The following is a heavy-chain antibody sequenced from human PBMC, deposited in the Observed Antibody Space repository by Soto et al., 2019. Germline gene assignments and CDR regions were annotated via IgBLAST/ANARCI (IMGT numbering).Heavy chain of an antibody. J-gene: IGHJ4*02. V-gene: IGHV3-30-3*01. CDR3: ARDLSGYSSG. CDR2: ISCDGSNK. CDR1: GFTFSSYA. Sequence: QVQLVESGGGVVQPGRSLRLSCAASGFTFSSYAMHWVRQAPGKGLEWVAVISCDGSNKYYADSVKGRFTISRDNSKNTLYLQMNSLRAEDTAVYYCARDLSGYSSGWGQGTLVTVSS. D-gene: IGHD6-19*01.